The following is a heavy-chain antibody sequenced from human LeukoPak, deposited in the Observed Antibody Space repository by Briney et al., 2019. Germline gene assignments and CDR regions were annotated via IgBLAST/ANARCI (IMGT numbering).Heavy chain of an antibody. CDR2: IYYSGST. D-gene: IGHD2-2*01. CDR3: ARDGEVVDY. J-gene: IGHJ4*02. V-gene: IGHV4-39*07. CDR1: GGSISSSSYY. Sequence: SETLSLTCTVAGGSISSSSYYWGWIRQPPGKGLEWIGSIYYSGSTYYNPSLKSRVTISVDTSKNQFSLKLSSVTAADTAVYYCARDGEVVDYWGQGTLVTVSS.